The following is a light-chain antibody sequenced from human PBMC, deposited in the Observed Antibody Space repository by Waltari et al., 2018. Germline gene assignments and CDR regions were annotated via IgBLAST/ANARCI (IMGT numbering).Light chain of an antibody. CDR3: QQYGSSPGT. CDR1: QSVSSSY. V-gene: IGKV3-20*01. CDR2: GAS. Sequence: EIVLTQSPGTPSLSPGESATLSCRASQSVSSSYLAWYQQKPGQAPRLLIYGASSRATGIPDRCSGSGSGTDFTLTISRLEPEDFAVYYCQQYGSSPGTFGQGTKVEIK. J-gene: IGKJ1*01.